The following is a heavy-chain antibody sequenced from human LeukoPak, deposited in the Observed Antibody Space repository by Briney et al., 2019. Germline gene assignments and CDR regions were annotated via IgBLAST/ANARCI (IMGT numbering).Heavy chain of an antibody. J-gene: IGHJ6*02. CDR3: ASSIAAAGTYYGMDV. CDR1: GYRFTSYW. D-gene: IGHD6-13*01. CDR2: IYPGDSDT. Sequence: GESLKISCKGSGYRFTSYWIGWVRPLPGKGLEWMGIIYPGDSDTRYSPSFQGQVTISADKSISTAYLQWSSLKASDTAMYYCASSIAAAGTYYGMDVWGQGTTVTVSS. V-gene: IGHV5-51*01.